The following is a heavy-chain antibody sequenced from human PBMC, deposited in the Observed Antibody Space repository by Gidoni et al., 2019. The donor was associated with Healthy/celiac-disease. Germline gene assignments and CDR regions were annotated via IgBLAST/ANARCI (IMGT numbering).Heavy chain of an antibody. CDR1: GFTFSSYG. V-gene: IGHV3-33*01. CDR3: ARALPIVVVPAAISGGGAFDY. D-gene: IGHD2-2*01. CDR2: IWYDGSNK. J-gene: IGHJ4*02. Sequence: QVQLVESGGGVVQPGRSLRLSCAASGFTFSSYGMHWVRQAPGKGLEWVAVIWYDGSNKYYADSVKGRFTISRDNSKNTLYLQMNSLRAEDTAVYYCARALPIVVVPAAISGGGAFDYWGQGTLVTVSS.